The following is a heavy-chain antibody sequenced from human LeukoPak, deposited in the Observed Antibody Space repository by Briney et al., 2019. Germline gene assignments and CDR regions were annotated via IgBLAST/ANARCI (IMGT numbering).Heavy chain of an antibody. D-gene: IGHD6-13*01. CDR3: ARVIPSSGSSWSTGAFDI. CDR1: GYTFTGYY. V-gene: IGHV1-2*02. Sequence: ASVKVSCKASGYTFTGYYMHWVRQAPGQGLEWMGWINPNSGGTNYAQKFQGRVTMTRDTSISTAYMELSRLRSDDTAVYYCARVIPSSGSSWSTGAFDIWGQGTMVTVSS. CDR2: INPNSGGT. J-gene: IGHJ3*02.